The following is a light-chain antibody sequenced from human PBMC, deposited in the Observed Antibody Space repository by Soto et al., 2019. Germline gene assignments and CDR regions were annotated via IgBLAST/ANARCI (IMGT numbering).Light chain of an antibody. CDR1: QSINSW. CDR3: QHTYNTPWT. Sequence: DIRMTQSPATLSASVGDRVTITCRASQSINSWLAWYQQKPGKAPKLLIYEASSLESGVPSRFSGSGSGTDFTLTISSLQPEDSGIYYCQHTYNTPWTFGQGTKVDIK. J-gene: IGKJ1*01. V-gene: IGKV1-5*03. CDR2: EAS.